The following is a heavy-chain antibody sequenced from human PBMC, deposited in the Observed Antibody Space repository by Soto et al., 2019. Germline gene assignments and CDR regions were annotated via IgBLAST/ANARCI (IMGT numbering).Heavy chain of an antibody. CDR2: ISSSSSYI. J-gene: IGHJ4*02. CDR1: GFTFSSYS. D-gene: IGHD2-2*01. V-gene: IGHV3-21*01. CDR3: ARQNRGTLILPATARIFDY. Sequence: PGGSLRLSCAASGFTFSSYSMNWVRQAPGKGLEWVSSISSSSSYIYYADSVKGRFTISRDNAKNSLYLQMNSLRAEDTAVYYCARQNRGTLILPATARIFDYWGQGTLVTVSS.